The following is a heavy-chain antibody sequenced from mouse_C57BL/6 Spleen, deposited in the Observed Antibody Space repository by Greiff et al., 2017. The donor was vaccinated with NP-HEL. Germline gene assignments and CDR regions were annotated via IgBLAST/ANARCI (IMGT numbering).Heavy chain of an antibody. CDR1: GFTFSSYG. V-gene: IGHV5-6*01. CDR2: ISSGGSYT. CDR3: ARGVYHDY. Sequence: EVMLVESGGDLVKPGGSLKLSCAASGFTFSSYGMSWVRQTPDKRLEWVATISSGGSYTYYPDSVKGRFTISRDNAKNTLYLQMSSLKSEDTAMYYCARGVYHDYWGQGTTLTVSS. J-gene: IGHJ2*01.